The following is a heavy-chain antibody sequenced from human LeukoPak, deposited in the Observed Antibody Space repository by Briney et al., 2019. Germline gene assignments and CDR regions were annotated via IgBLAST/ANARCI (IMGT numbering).Heavy chain of an antibody. Sequence: GGSLRLSCVDSGFTFSSYWMSWVRQAPGKGLEWVANIKQDGSEKYYVDSVKGRFTISRDIAKNSLYLQMNSLRAEDTAVYYCARAGGGVFDYWGQGTLVTVSS. V-gene: IGHV3-7*03. CDR3: ARAGGGVFDY. D-gene: IGHD3-16*01. J-gene: IGHJ4*02. CDR2: IKQDGSEK. CDR1: GFTFSSYW.